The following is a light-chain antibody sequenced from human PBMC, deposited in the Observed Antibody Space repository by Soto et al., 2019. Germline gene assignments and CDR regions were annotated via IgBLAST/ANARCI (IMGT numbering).Light chain of an antibody. J-gene: IGKJ1*01. Sequence: DIQMTQSPPTLSASVGDRVTITCRASQSISSWLAWYQQRLGKAPNLLIYDVSSLESGVSSRFSGSGSGTEFTLTFSSLQPDDFATYYCQQYTNYPWTFGQGTKVDIK. CDR2: DVS. CDR3: QQYTNYPWT. V-gene: IGKV1-5*01. CDR1: QSISSW.